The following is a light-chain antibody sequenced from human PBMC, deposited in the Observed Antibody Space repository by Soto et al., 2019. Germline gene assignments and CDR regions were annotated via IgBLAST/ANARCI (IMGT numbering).Light chain of an antibody. CDR2: SAS. J-gene: IGKJ3*01. Sequence: DIHMTQSPSSLSASVGDRVTITCRASQGISNYLGWYQQKPGKAPRSLIYSASSLQSGVPSKFSGSGSGTDFTLTISDMQPDDFAVYYCQQYNSWPLGTFGPGTKLDIK. CDR1: QGISNY. V-gene: IGKV1-16*02. CDR3: QQYNSWPLGT.